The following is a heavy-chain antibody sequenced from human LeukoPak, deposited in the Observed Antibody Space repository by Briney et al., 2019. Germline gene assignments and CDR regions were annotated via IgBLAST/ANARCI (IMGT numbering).Heavy chain of an antibody. CDR3: ARYRSPRSTMVRGDGMDV. D-gene: IGHD3-10*01. CDR2: INHSGST. Sequence: SETLSLTCAVYGGSFSGYYWSWIRQPPGKGLEWIGEINHSGSTNYNPSLKSRVTISVDTSKNQFSLKLSSVTAADTAVYYCARYRSPRSTMVRGDGMDVWGQGTTVTVSS. V-gene: IGHV4-34*01. CDR1: GGSFSGYY. J-gene: IGHJ6*02.